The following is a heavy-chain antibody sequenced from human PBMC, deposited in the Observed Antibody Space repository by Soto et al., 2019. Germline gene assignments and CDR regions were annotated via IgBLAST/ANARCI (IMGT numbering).Heavy chain of an antibody. V-gene: IGHV3-23*01. J-gene: IGHJ4*02. CDR2: LSGSGDTT. CDR3: AHIRFQLPHRNFDY. Sequence: PGGSLRLSCAASGFTFSSYAMSWVRQTPGKGLEWVSTLSGSGDTTYYADSVKGQFTISRDNSKSTLYLQMTNMDPVDTATYFCAHIRFQLPHRNFDYWGQGTLVTVSS. D-gene: IGHD3-3*02. CDR1: GFTFSSYA.